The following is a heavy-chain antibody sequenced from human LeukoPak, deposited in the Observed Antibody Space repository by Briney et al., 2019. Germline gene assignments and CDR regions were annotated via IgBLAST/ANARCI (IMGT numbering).Heavy chain of an antibody. CDR3: ARGYRY. CDR2: ISSGSTYI. Sequence: GGSLRLSCAASEFTFSTYSMNWVRQAPGKGLEWVSSISSGSTYIYYADSVKGRFTISRDNAKNSLYLQMNSLRAEDTAVYYCARGYRYWGQGTLVTVSS. J-gene: IGHJ4*02. D-gene: IGHD3-16*02. CDR1: EFTFSTYS. V-gene: IGHV3-21*01.